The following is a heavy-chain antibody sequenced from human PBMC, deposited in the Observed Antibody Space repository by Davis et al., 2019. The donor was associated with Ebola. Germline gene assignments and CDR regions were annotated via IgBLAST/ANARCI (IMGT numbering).Heavy chain of an antibody. CDR3: AKDTVVIAARYFDY. Sequence: PGGSLRLSCAASGFTFSSYSVNWVRQAPGKGLEWVSAISGSGGSTYYADSVKGRFTISRDNSKNTLYLQMNSLRAEDTAVYYCAKDTVVIAARYFDYWGQGTLVTVSS. J-gene: IGHJ4*02. CDR1: GFTFSSYS. V-gene: IGHV3-23*01. CDR2: ISGSGGST. D-gene: IGHD6-6*01.